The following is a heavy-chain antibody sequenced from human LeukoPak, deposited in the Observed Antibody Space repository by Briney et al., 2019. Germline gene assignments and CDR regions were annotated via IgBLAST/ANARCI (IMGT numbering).Heavy chain of an antibody. CDR1: GYTFTSYY. D-gene: IGHD6-6*01. Sequence: ASVKVSCKASGYTFTSYYMHWVRQAPGQGLEWMGWISAYNGNTNYAQKLQGRVTMTTDTSTSTAYMELRSLRSDDTAVYYCARVEDSSSSYWYFDLWGRGTLVTVSS. J-gene: IGHJ2*01. V-gene: IGHV1-18*04. CDR2: ISAYNGNT. CDR3: ARVEDSSSSYWYFDL.